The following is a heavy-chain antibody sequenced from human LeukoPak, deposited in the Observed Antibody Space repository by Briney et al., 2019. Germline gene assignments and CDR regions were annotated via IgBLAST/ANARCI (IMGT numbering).Heavy chain of an antibody. V-gene: IGHV1-18*01. CDR1: GYSFTSYG. CDR2: ISAYNGNT. D-gene: IGHD3-22*01. Sequence: GASVKVSCRDSGYSFTSYGISWGRQAPGQGLEWMGWISAYNGNTNYAQKLQGRVTMTTDTSTSTAYIERRSLRSDDRAGYFWASDRGIVGRRGVRAGGYWGQGTLVTVSS. CDR3: ASDRGIVGRRGVRAGGY. J-gene: IGHJ4*02.